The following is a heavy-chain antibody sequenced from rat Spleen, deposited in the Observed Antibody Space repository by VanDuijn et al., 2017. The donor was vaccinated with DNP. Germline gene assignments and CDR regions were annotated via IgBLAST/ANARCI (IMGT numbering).Heavy chain of an antibody. CDR3: ARGNDDYYPNWYFDF. CDR2: ISYSGNT. V-gene: IGHV3-1*01. D-gene: IGHD1-12*03. Sequence: VQLQESGPGLVKPSQSLSLTCSVTGYSITSNYWGWIRKFPGNKMEWIGHISYSGNTGYNPSLKSRISITRDTSNNQFFLQLKSVTTEDTATYYCARGNDDYYPNWYFDFWGPGTMVTVSS. J-gene: IGHJ1*01. CDR1: GYSITSNY.